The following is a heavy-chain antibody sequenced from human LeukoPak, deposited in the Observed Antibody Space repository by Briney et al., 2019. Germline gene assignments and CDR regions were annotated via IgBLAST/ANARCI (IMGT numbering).Heavy chain of an antibody. CDR1: GYTFTSYG. CDR3: ARGFPPRRNHDSSGYYSYYFDY. CDR2: ISAYNGNT. Sequence: GASVKVSCKASGYTFTSYGISWVRQAPGQGLEWMGWISAYNGNTNYAQKLQGRVTMTTDTSTSTAYMELRSLRSDDTAVYYCARGFPPRRNHDSSGYYSYYFDYWGQGTLVTVSS. V-gene: IGHV1-18*01. J-gene: IGHJ4*02. D-gene: IGHD3-22*01.